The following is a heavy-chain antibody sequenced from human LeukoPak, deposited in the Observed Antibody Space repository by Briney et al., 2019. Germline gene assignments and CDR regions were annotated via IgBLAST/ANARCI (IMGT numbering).Heavy chain of an antibody. V-gene: IGHV4-59*01. J-gene: IGHJ4*02. CDR2: IYYSGST. D-gene: IGHD3-10*01. CDR3: AREGEFFDY. Sequence: SETLSLTCTVSGGSISSYYWSWTRQPPGKGLEWIGYIYYSGSTNYNPSLKSRVTISVDTSKNQFSLKLSSVTAADTAVYYCAREGEFFDYWGQGTLVTVSS. CDR1: GGSISSYY.